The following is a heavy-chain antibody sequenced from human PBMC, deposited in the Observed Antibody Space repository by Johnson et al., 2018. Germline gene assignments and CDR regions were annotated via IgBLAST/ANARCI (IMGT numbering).Heavy chain of an antibody. J-gene: IGHJ1*01. V-gene: IGHV3-11*01. Sequence: QVQLVESGGGLVKPGGSLRLSCAASGFTFSDYYMSWIRQAPGKGLEWVSYISNSGSTKHYADSVKGRFTISRDNAKNSWYLQMNSLRAEDTAVYYCARDSTGYYPEYCQRWGQGTLVTVSS. CDR3: ARDSTGYYPEYCQR. CDR2: ISNSGSTK. D-gene: IGHD3-9*01. CDR1: GFTFSDYY.